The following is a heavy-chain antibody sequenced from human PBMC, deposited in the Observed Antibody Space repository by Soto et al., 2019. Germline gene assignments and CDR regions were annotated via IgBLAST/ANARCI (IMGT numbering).Heavy chain of an antibody. V-gene: IGHV4-59*01. J-gene: IGHJ5*01. D-gene: IGHD3-22*01. CDR1: GDTSTSYY. Sequence: ATLSLTYTVYGDTSTSYYWGWMRQAPGKGLEWIGHIHNSGTSTHNPSLNGRVTISIDMSKKQFSLKLTSLTSADTAVYYCARDFYDSVGYTWFDSWSQGTLVTVSS. CDR3: ARDFYDSVGYTWFDS. CDR2: IHNSGTS.